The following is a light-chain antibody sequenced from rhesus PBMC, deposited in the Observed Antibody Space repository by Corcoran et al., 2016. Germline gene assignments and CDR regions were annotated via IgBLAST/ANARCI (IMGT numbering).Light chain of an antibody. Sequence: QSAPTQSPSVSGSLGQSVTISCTGTSSDIGRYDFVSWYRQQPGTTTKLMMYKVNMRPAGVSARFSGSKSGNTASLTISGLQAEDEADYYCCSYEASDTYIFGAGTRLTVL. J-gene: IGLJ1*01. CDR3: CSYEASDTYI. CDR1: SSDIGRYDF. CDR2: KVN. V-gene: IGLV2-11*01.